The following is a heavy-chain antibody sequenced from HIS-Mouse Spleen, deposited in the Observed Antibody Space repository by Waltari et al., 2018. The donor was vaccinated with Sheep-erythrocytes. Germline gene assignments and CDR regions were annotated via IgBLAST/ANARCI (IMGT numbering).Heavy chain of an antibody. CDR3: AQTGATTPHFDY. J-gene: IGHJ4*02. Sequence: QVQLVQSGAEVKKPGSSVKVSCKASGGTFSSYAISWVRQAPGQGLEWMGRIHPVLGRANSAQKFQGRVTITADKSTSTAYMELSSLRSEDTAVYYCAQTGATTPHFDYWGQGTLVTVSS. V-gene: IGHV1-69*04. D-gene: IGHD1-26*01. CDR2: IHPVLGRA. CDR1: GGTFSSYA.